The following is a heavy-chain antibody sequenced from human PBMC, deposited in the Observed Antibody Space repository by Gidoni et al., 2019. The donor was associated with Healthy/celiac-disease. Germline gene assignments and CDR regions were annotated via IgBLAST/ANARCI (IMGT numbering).Heavy chain of an antibody. CDR1: GFTFSSYT. CDR2: ISSSSSYI. J-gene: IGHJ6*02. V-gene: IGHV3-21*01. CDR3: ARDNDFWSGYGYYYYYGMDV. Sequence: EVQLVDSGGGLVKPGGSLRLSCAASGFTFSSYTMNWVRQAPGKGLEWVSSISSSSSYIYYADSVKGRFTISRDNAKNSLYLQMNSLRAEDTAVYYCARDNDFWSGYGYYYYYGMDVWGQGTTVTVSS. D-gene: IGHD3-3*01.